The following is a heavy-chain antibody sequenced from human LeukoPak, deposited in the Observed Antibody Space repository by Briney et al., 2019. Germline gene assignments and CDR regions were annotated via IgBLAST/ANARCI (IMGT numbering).Heavy chain of an antibody. CDR2: IYSGGGT. V-gene: IGHV3-66*01. D-gene: IGHD6-19*01. J-gene: IGHJ4*02. Sequence: GGSLRLSCAASGFTFSSYEMNWVRQAPGKGLEWVSVIYSGGGTYYADSVKGRFTISRDNSKNTLYLQINSLRAEDTAVYYCARDLGSGFLQFDYWGQGTLVTVSS. CDR3: ARDLGSGFLQFDY. CDR1: GFTFSSYE.